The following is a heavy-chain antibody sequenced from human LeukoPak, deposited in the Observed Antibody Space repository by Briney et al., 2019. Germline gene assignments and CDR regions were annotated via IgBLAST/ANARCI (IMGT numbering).Heavy chain of an antibody. CDR2: VSGSGGST. V-gene: IGHV3-23*01. CDR1: GFTFSSYA. CDR3: AKYNSALDPFDY. D-gene: IGHD1-1*01. Sequence: GGSLRLSCAASGFTFSSYAMSWVRQAPGKGLEWVSTVSGSGGSTYYADSAKGRFTISRDNSKNTLYLQMNSLRAEDTAVYYCAKYNSALDPFDYWGQGTLVTVSS. J-gene: IGHJ4*02.